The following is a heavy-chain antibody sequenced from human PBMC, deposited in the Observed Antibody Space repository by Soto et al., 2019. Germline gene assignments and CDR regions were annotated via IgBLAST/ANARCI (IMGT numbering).Heavy chain of an antibody. D-gene: IGHD3-3*01. Sequence: GGSLRLSCAASGFTFSSYVMHWVRQAPGRGLEWVAVIWYDGSNKYYADSVKGRFTISRDNSKNTLYLQMNSLRAEDTAVYYCARDQDDFWSGYYDYYGMDVWGKGTTVTVPQ. CDR1: GFTFSSYV. J-gene: IGHJ6*04. CDR2: IWYDGSNK. V-gene: IGHV3-33*01. CDR3: ARDQDDFWSGYYDYYGMDV.